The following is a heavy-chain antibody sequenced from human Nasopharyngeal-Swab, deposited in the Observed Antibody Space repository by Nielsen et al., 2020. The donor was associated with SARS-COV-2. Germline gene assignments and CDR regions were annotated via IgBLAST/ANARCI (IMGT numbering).Heavy chain of an antibody. D-gene: IGHD3-22*01. V-gene: IGHV3-9*01. J-gene: IGHJ6*02. CDR1: GFTFDDYA. CDR3: ASRRSPTYYDSSAIYYYYGMDV. CDR2: ISWNSGSI. Sequence: SLKISCAASGFTFDDYAMHWVRQAPGKGLEWVSGISWNSGSIGYADSVKGRFTISRHNSKNTLYLQMNSLRAEDTAVYYCASRRSPTYYDSSAIYYYYGMDVWGQGTTVTVSS.